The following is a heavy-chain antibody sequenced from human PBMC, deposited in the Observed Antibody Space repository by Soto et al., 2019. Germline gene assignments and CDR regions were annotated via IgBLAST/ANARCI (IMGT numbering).Heavy chain of an antibody. CDR1: GYSISSGYY. Sequence: PSETLSLTCAVSGYSISSGYYWGWIRQPPGKGLEWIGSIYHSGSTYYNPSLKSRVTISVDTSKNQFSLKLSSVTAADTAVYYCAREGYCDSSGYDWDYWGQGTLVTVSS. CDR2: IYHSGST. V-gene: IGHV4-38-2*02. J-gene: IGHJ4*02. CDR3: AREGYCDSSGYDWDY. D-gene: IGHD3-22*01.